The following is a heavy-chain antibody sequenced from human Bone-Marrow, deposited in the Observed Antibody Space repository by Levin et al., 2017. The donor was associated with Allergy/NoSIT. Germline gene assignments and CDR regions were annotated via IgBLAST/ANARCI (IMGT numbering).Heavy chain of an antibody. CDR3: AKDPQIFDSSGYYYYYGMDV. J-gene: IGHJ6*02. CDR2: ISASGAST. Sequence: GGSLRLSCAASGFIFSNYAMSWVRQAPGKGLEWVSGISASGASTNYADSVKGRFTISRDNSKNTLYLQMNSLRAEDTAGYYCAKDPQIFDSSGYYYYYGMDVCGQGTTVTVSS. CDR1: GFIFSNYA. D-gene: IGHD3-22*01. V-gene: IGHV3-23*01.